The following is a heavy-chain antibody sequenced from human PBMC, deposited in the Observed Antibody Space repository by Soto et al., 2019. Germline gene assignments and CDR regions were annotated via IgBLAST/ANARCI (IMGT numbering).Heavy chain of an antibody. CDR2: IRSKANSYAT. CDR1: GFTFSGSA. J-gene: IGHJ3*02. CDR3: TRLGATAAFDI. D-gene: IGHD1-26*01. Sequence: VQLVESGGGLVQPGGSLKLSCAASGFTFSGSAMHWVRQASGKGLEWVGRIRSKANSYATAYAASVKGRFTISRDDSKNTAYLQMNSLKTEDTAVYYCTRLGATAAFDIWGQGTMVTVSS. V-gene: IGHV3-73*02.